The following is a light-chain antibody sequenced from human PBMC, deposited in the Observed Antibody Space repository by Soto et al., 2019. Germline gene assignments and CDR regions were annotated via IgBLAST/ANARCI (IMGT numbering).Light chain of an antibody. CDR3: QQVNSFPRT. Sequence: IQLTQSPSSLSVSVGDRVTITCRASQGIRNYLAWYQQKPGRAPRLLIYAASTLQNVVPSRFSGSGSGTDFTLTISSLQPEDFATYYCQQVNSFPRTFGPGTTVDVK. J-gene: IGKJ3*01. CDR1: QGIRNY. V-gene: IGKV1-9*01. CDR2: AAS.